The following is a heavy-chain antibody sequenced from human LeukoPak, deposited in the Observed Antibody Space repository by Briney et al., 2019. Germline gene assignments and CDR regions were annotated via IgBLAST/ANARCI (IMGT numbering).Heavy chain of an antibody. D-gene: IGHD5-24*01. J-gene: IGHJ4*02. Sequence: PGGSLRLSCATSGFTFVGNAMSWVRQAQGKGLEWVSGVSGSDGSSHYADSVKGRFTISVDNSKNTLHLPMNSLRAEDTAVYYCAKGGLGGYNAVFDHWGQGTLVTVSS. CDR3: AKGGLGGYNAVFDH. CDR2: VSGSDGSS. V-gene: IGHV3-23*01. CDR1: GFTFVGNA.